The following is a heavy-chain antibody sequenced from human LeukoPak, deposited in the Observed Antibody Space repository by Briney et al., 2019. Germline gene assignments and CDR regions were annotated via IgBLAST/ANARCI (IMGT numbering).Heavy chain of an antibody. CDR2: INHSGST. CDR1: GGSFSGYY. J-gene: IGHJ4*02. D-gene: IGHD3-16*02. V-gene: IGHV4-34*01. CDR3: ARHAAYYDYVWGSYRLNYFDY. Sequence: KPSETLSLTCAVYGGSFSGYYWSWIRQPPGKGLEWIGEINHSGSTNYNPSLKSRVTISVDTSKNQFSLKLSSVTAADTAVYYCARHAAYYDYVWGSYRLNYFDYWGQGTLVTVSS.